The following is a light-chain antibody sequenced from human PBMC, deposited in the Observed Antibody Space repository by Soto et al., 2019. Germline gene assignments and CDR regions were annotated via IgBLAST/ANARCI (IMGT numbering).Light chain of an antibody. CDR1: SSDVGSYNY. CDR3: SSYTSSSTLV. V-gene: IGLV2-14*01. Sequence: QSALTQPASGSGSPGQSITISCTGTSSDVGSYNYVSWYQQHPGKAPKLMIYEVSNRPSGVSNRFSGSKSGNTASLTISGLQAEDEADYYCSSYTSSSTLVFGGGNKLTVL. J-gene: IGLJ2*01. CDR2: EVS.